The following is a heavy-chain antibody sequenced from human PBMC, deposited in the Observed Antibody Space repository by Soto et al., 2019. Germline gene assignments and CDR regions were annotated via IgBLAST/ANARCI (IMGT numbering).Heavy chain of an antibody. J-gene: IGHJ6*02. CDR3: ARDQGITTFGVYSMYYYGMDV. CDR1: GYTFTSYA. D-gene: IGHD3-3*01. Sequence: ASVKVSFKASGYTFTSYAMHWVRQAPGQRLEWMGWINAGNGNTKYSQKFQGRVTITRDTSASTAYMDLRSLRSDDTAVYYCARDQGITTFGVYSMYYYGMDVWGQGTTVTVSS. CDR2: INAGNGNT. V-gene: IGHV1-3*01.